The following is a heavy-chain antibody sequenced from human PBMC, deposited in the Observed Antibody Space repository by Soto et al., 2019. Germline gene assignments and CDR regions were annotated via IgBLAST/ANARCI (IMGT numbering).Heavy chain of an antibody. V-gene: IGHV1-2*04. CDR1: GYTFTGYY. CDR2: INPNSGST. D-gene: IGHD1-26*01. J-gene: IGHJ4*02. CDR3: ACAFYCVFDH. Sequence: VASVKVSCKASGYTFTGYYMHWVRQAPGQGLERMGWINPNSGSTNYAQKFQGWVTMTRDTSISTAYMELSRLRSDDTAVYYCACAFYCVFDHWGQGTLVTVSS.